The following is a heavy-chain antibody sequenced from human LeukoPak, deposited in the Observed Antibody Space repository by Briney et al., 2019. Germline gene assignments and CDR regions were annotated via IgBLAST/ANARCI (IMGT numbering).Heavy chain of an antibody. D-gene: IGHD6-6*01. Sequence: PSETLSLTCAVYGGSFSGYYWSWIRQPPGKGLEWIGEINHSGSTNYNPSLKSRVTISVDTSKNQFSLKLSSVTAADTAVYYCARGHHSYIAARIDYWGQGTLVTVSS. CDR1: GGSFSGYY. CDR3: ARGHHSYIAARIDY. CDR2: INHSGST. J-gene: IGHJ4*02. V-gene: IGHV4-34*01.